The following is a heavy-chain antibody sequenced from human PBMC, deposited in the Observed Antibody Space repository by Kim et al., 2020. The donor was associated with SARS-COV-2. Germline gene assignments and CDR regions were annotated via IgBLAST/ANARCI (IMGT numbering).Heavy chain of an antibody. J-gene: IGHJ3*02. D-gene: IGHD2-2*01. V-gene: IGHV4-31*02. CDR3: ARYCSGTSWRGHGHAFDI. Sequence: KSRVTISVDTSKNQFSLTLSSVTAADTAVYYCARYCSGTSWRGHGHAFDIWGQGTMVTVSS.